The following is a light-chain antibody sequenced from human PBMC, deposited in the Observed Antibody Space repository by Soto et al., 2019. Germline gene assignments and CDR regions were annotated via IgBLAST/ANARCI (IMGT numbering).Light chain of an antibody. Sequence: DIQMTQSPSTLSGSVGDRVTITCRASQTISSWLAWYQQKPGKATKLLIYKASTLKSGVPSRFSGSGSGTEFTLSISILQRDDFGTQDCQHYSSYSEAFGQLPK. CDR2: KAS. V-gene: IGKV1-5*03. CDR1: QTISSW. CDR3: QHYSSYSEA. J-gene: IGKJ1*01.